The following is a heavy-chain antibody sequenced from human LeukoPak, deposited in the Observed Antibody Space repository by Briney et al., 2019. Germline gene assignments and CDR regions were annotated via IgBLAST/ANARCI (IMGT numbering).Heavy chain of an antibody. CDR1: GLTSSSYG. J-gene: IGHJ4*02. CDR3: ANLFDWHPLDC. V-gene: IGHV3-30*18. D-gene: IGHD3-9*01. Sequence: TGGSLRLSCAASGLTSSSYGMHWVRQAPGKGPGWVTVISYDGSNKYCADSVKGRFTISRDNSKNTLYLQMNSLRAGDTAVYYCANLFDWHPLDCWGQGTLVTVSS. CDR2: ISYDGSNK.